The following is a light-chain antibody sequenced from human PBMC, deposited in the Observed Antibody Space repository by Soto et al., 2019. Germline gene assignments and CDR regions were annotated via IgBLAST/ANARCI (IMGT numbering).Light chain of an antibody. J-gene: IGLJ1*01. CDR2: TNN. Sequence: QSVLTQPPSASGTPGQRIIISCSGSTSNIESHSVNWFQQVPGTAPRLLIITNNQRPSGVPDRFSGSKSGASASLAISGLQSEDEATYYCATWDGSRKGVFGTGTKVTV. CDR3: ATWDGSRKGV. CDR1: TSNIESHS. V-gene: IGLV1-44*01.